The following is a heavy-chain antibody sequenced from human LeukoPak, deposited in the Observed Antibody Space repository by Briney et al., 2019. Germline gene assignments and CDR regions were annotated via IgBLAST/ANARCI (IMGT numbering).Heavy chain of an antibody. J-gene: IGHJ5*02. Sequence: ASVKVSCKASGYTFTSYGISWVRQAPGQGLEWMGWISAYNGNTNYAQKLQGRVTMTTDTSTSTAYMELSSLRSEDTAVYYCARSLWELYNWFDPWGQGTLVTVSS. V-gene: IGHV1-18*01. D-gene: IGHD1-26*01. CDR1: GYTFTSYG. CDR3: ARSLWELYNWFDP. CDR2: ISAYNGNT.